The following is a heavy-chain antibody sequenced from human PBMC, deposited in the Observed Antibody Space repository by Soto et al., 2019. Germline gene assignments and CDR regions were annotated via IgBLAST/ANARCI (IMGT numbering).Heavy chain of an antibody. CDR3: ARDGLVTSSGYSGDKEIDAFDI. V-gene: IGHV3-15*01. J-gene: IGHJ3*02. CDR2: IKSKSDGETI. CDR1: GFTFTDAW. D-gene: IGHD3-22*01. Sequence: PGGSLRLSCAAAGFTFTDAWVSWVRQGPGKGLEWVGWIKSKSDGETIDYADSVKGRFTISRDNSKNTLYLQMNSLRAEDTAVYYCARDGLVTSSGYSGDKEIDAFDIWGQGTMVTVSS.